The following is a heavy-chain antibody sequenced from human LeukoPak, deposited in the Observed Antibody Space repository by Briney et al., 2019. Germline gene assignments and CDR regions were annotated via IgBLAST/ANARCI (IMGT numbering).Heavy chain of an antibody. V-gene: IGHV1-18*01. Sequence: GASVKVSCKASGYTFTRYGISWVRQAPGQGLEWMGWISAYNGNTNYAQKLQGRVTMTTDTSTSTAYMELRSLRSDDTAVYYCARDLGPRYYYDSSGGYYFDYWGQGTLVTVSS. J-gene: IGHJ4*02. CDR1: GYTFTRYG. D-gene: IGHD3-22*01. CDR3: ARDLGPRYYYDSSGGYYFDY. CDR2: ISAYNGNT.